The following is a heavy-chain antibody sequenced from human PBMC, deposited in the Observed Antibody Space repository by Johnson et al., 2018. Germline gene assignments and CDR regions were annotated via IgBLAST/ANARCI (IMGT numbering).Heavy chain of an antibody. D-gene: IGHD2-2*01. V-gene: IGHV3-15*07. Sequence: VQLVQSGGGLVKPGGSLRLSCAVSGFSFSNAWLNWVRQAPGKGLEWVGRIKSKADGGTTDYAAPVKDRFNISRDDSQNTLLLQSNSIKTGDTAVYYCTAGYNGGSTSCLDYWGKGTLVTVSS. CDR1: GFSFSNAW. J-gene: IGHJ4*01. CDR2: IKSKADGGTT. CDR3: TAGYNGGSTSCLDY.